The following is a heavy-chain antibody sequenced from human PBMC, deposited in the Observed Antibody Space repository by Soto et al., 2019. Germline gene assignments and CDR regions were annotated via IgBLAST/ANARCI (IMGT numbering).Heavy chain of an antibody. J-gene: IGHJ4*02. V-gene: IGHV3-73*02. CDR1: GFTFSVAT. Sequence: EVQLVESGGGLVQPGGSLKLSCAASGFTFSVATIHWVRQASGKGLEWLGRVRSKTNNYATTYAASLKGRVTIFRDDSRNTAYLQMNSLKTEDTAVYYCTRHQATGGSDSDPPFDCWGQGTLVTVSA. CDR3: TRHQATGGSDSDPPFDC. D-gene: IGHD2-21*02. CDR2: VRSKTNNYAT.